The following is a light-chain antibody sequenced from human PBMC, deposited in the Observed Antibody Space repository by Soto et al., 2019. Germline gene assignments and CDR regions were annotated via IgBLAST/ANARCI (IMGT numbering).Light chain of an antibody. J-gene: IGKJ1*01. CDR1: HSISSW. V-gene: IGKV1-5*01. Sequence: EIHMTQSPSTLSASIGDRVRITCRASHSISSWLAWYQQKPGKAPKLLIYAASSLQSGVPSRFSGSGSGTDFTLTISRLEPEDFAVYYCQQYGSSPAWSFGQGTKVDIK. CDR2: AAS. CDR3: QQYGSSPAWS.